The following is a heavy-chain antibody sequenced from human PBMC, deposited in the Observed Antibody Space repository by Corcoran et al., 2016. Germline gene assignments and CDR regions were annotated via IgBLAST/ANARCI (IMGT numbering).Heavy chain of an antibody. J-gene: IGHJ3*02. CDR3: ARGRYYYASSGSHVPFEI. CDR2: INHSGST. CDR1: GGSFSGYH. Sequence: QVQLQQWGAGLLKPSETLSLTCAVYGGSFSGYHWSWIRQPPGKGLEWIGEINHSGSTNSNPSLKSRVTISVDTSKNQFSLKLRSVTAADTAVYYCARGRYYYASSGSHVPFEIWGQGTMVTVSS. D-gene: IGHD3-22*01. V-gene: IGHV4-34*01.